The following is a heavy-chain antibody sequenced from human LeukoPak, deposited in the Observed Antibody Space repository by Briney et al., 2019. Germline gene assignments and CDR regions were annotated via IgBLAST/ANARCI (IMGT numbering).Heavy chain of an antibody. CDR1: GGSISSGGYY. V-gene: IGHV4-30-2*01. J-gene: IGHJ3*02. CDR3: ARDTASDAFDI. D-gene: IGHD5-18*01. Sequence: SETLSLTCTVSGGSISSGGYYWSWIRQPPGKGLEWIGYIYHSGGTYYNPSLKSRVTISVDRSKNQFSLKLSSVTAADTAVYYCARDTASDAFDIWGQGTMVTVSS. CDR2: IYHSGGT.